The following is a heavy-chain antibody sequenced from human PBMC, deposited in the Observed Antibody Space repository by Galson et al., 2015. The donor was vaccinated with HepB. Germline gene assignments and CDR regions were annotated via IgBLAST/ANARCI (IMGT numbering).Heavy chain of an antibody. J-gene: IGHJ4*02. V-gene: IGHV3-23*01. CDR2: MVGSSGSR. D-gene: IGHD3-10*01. Sequence: LRLSCAVSGFTLTTYTVSWVRQAPGKGLEWVSSMVGSSGSRFYADFVKGRVTISRDSSKNLLFLQMNSLRVEDTAVYYCAKDMLPDGEWTVDYWGQGTLVMVSS. CDR3: AKDMLPDGEWTVDY. CDR1: GFTLTTYT.